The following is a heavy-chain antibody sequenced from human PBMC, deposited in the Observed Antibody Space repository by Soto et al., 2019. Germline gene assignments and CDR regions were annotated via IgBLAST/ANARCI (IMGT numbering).Heavy chain of an antibody. CDR2: ITISSSNI. V-gene: IGHV3-21*01. CDR1: GFTFSSYS. Sequence: GGSLRLSCAASGFTFSSYSMNCVRHAPGKGLQWVSSITISSSNIYYADSVKGRFTISRDNANNSLSLQMNSLRAEDTAVYHCARDSSIAARRAPFDYWGQGTLVTVSS. CDR3: ARDSSIAARRAPFDY. D-gene: IGHD6-6*01. J-gene: IGHJ4*02.